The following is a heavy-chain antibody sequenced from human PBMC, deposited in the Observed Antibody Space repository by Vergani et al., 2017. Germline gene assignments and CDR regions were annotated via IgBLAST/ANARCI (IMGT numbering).Heavy chain of an antibody. Sequence: QVQLQESGPGLVKPSQTLSLTCTVSGGSISSGSYYWSWIRQTAGKGLEWIGRISTSGSTNYNPSVKSRVTISLDTSKNQFSLKLNSLTAADTAVYYCARAAAAALDYWGQGTLVTVSS. CDR1: GGSISSGSYY. D-gene: IGHD6-13*01. CDR3: ARAAAAALDY. J-gene: IGHJ4*02. CDR2: ISTSGST. V-gene: IGHV4-61*02.